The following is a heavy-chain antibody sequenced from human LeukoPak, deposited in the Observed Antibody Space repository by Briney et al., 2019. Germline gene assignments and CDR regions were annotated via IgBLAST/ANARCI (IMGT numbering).Heavy chain of an antibody. CDR1: GYTFTGYY. CDR2: INPNSGGT. J-gene: IGHJ4*02. D-gene: IGHD6-13*01. V-gene: IGHV1-2*02. Sequence: ASVTVSCKASGYTFTGYYMRWVRQAPGQGLAWMGWINPNSGGTNYAQKFQGRVTMTRDTSISTAYMELSRLRSDDTAVYYCARVGPGIAAAFGYWGQGTLVTVSS. CDR3: ARVGPGIAAAFGY.